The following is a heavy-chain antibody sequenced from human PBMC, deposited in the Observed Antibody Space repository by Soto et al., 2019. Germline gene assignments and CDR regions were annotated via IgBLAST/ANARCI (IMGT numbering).Heavy chain of an antibody. V-gene: IGHV3-48*03. CDR1: GLTFSKFE. D-gene: IGHD2-21*01. Sequence: EVQMVESGGGLVQPGGSLRLSCEVSGLTFSKFEMTWVGQAPGQGLEWVSSISSDGATIYYADSVKGRFTISRDNDKNLLYLQMNSLKGEDTATYYCVRVGIVARPYWGQGTPVTVSS. J-gene: IGHJ4*02. CDR3: VRVGIVARPY. CDR2: ISSDGATI.